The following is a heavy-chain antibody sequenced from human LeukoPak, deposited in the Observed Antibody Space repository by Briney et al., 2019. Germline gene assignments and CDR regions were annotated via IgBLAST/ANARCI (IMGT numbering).Heavy chain of an antibody. CDR2: ISGSGGST. J-gene: IGHJ4*02. D-gene: IGHD3-10*01. Sequence: GGSLRLSCAASGFTFSGYAMSWVRQAPGKGLEWVSAISGSGGSTYYADSVKGRFTISRDNSKNTLYLQMNSLRAEDTAVYYCATLGMVRGNDYWGQGTLVTVSS. V-gene: IGHV3-23*01. CDR3: ATLGMVRGNDY. CDR1: GFTFSGYA.